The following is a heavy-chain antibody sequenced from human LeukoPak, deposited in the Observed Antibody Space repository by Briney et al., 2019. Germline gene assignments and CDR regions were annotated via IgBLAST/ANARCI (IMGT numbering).Heavy chain of an antibody. Sequence: PSETLSLTCTVSGGSINSYYWSWIRQPPGKGLEWIGEINHSGSTNYNPSLKSRVTISVDTSKNQFSLKLSSVTAADTAVYYCARFVRRDFWSGYFFDYWGQGTLVTVSS. CDR1: GGSINSYY. J-gene: IGHJ4*02. CDR2: INHSGST. V-gene: IGHV4-34*01. D-gene: IGHD3-3*01. CDR3: ARFVRRDFWSGYFFDY.